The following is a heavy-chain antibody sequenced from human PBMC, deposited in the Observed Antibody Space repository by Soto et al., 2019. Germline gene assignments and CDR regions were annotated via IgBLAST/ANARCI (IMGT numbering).Heavy chain of an antibody. Sequence: ASETLSLTCTVSGGSISSYCWSWIRQPAGKGLEWIGRIYTSGSTNYNPSLKSRVTMSVDTSKNQFSLKLSSVTAADTAVYYCARGSLVRKYYYDSSGYPSTYFDYWGQGTLVTVSS. J-gene: IGHJ4*02. CDR2: IYTSGST. V-gene: IGHV4-4*07. CDR3: ARGSLVRKYYYDSSGYPSTYFDY. D-gene: IGHD3-22*01. CDR1: GGSISSYC.